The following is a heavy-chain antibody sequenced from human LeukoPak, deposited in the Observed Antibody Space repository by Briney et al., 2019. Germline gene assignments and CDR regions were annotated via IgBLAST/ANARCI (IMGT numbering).Heavy chain of an antibody. CDR2: IYYSGST. CDR3: ARARRIVGPQTYTIFDY. J-gene: IGHJ4*02. CDR1: GGSISSSSYY. Sequence: PSETLSLTCTVSGGSISSSSYYWGWIRQPPGKGLEWIGSIYYSGSTYYNPSLKSRVTISVDTSKNQFSLKLSSVTAADTAVYYCARARRIVGPQTYTIFDYWGQGTLVTVSS. D-gene: IGHD1-26*01. V-gene: IGHV4-39*01.